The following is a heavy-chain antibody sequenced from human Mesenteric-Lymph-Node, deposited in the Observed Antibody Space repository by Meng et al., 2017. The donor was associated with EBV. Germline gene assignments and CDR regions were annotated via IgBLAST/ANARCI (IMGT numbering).Heavy chain of an antibody. Sequence: VQLVGSGGGLVQPGGSLRLSCAASGFTFSSYGMSWVRQAPGKGLEWVSHIKSDGSVTNYANSVKGRFTISRDNAKNTLYLQMKSLRVDDTAVYYCARGVGSTDDWFDPWGQGTLVTVSS. V-gene: IGHV3-74*02. CDR3: ARGVGSTDDWFDP. CDR1: GFTFSSYG. D-gene: IGHD3-10*01. J-gene: IGHJ5*02. CDR2: IKSDGSVT.